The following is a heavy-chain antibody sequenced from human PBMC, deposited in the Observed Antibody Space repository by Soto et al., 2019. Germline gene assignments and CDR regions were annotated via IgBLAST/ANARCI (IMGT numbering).Heavy chain of an antibody. V-gene: IGHV4-30-2*01. J-gene: IGHJ5*02. CDR3: ARVLHWFDP. CDR2: VFHSGSN. Sequence: TLSLTXVXSGASFPVGGFXXRXXXXXXGXXLEWLVYVFHSGSNHYNPALESRVTMSLDRSNNQISLRLTSVTAADTAVYFCARVLHWFDPWGQGLPVTVS. CDR1: GASFPVGGFX.